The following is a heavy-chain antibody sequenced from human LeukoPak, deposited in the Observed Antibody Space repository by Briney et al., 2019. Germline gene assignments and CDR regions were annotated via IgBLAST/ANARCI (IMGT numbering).Heavy chain of an antibody. V-gene: IGHV1-69*05. Sequence: SVKVSCKASGGTFSSYAISWVRQAPGRGLEWMGGIIPIFGTANYAQKFQGRVTITTDESTSTAYMELSSLRSEDTAVYYCASGTNRYGYGQFDYWGQGTLVTVSS. J-gene: IGHJ4*02. CDR1: GGTFSSYA. CDR2: IIPIFGTA. D-gene: IGHD5-18*01. CDR3: ASGTNRYGYGQFDY.